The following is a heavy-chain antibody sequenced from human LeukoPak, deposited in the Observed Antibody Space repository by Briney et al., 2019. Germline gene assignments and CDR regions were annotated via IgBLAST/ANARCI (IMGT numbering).Heavy chain of an antibody. CDR2: ISYDGSNK. J-gene: IGHJ6*02. D-gene: IGHD1-26*01. V-gene: IGHV3-30*18. Sequence: HPGRSLRLSCAASGFPFSSYGMHWVRQAPGKGLEWVAVISYDGSNKYYADSVKGRFTISRDNSKNTLYLQMNSLRAEDTAVYYCAKDRDGSRLYYYYGMDVWGQGTTVTVSS. CDR1: GFPFSSYG. CDR3: AKDRDGSRLYYYYGMDV.